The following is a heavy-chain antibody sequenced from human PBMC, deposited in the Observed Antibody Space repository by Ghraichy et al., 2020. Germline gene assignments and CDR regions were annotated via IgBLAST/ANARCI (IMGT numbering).Heavy chain of an antibody. Sequence: GGSLRLSCAASGFPFTSFAMHWVRQAPGKGLEWVALISYDGHKKYYADSLKGRFTLSRDNSENTLYLQMDSLRAEDTAVYYCAKDHFCGNFYHFGVDVWGQGTTVTVSS. V-gene: IGHV3-30*18. CDR1: GFPFTSFA. J-gene: IGHJ6*02. D-gene: IGHD2/OR15-2a*01. CDR3: AKDHFCGNFYHFGVDV. CDR2: ISYDGHKK.